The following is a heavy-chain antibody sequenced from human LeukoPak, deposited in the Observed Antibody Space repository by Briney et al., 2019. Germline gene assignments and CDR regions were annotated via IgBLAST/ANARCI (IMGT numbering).Heavy chain of an antibody. V-gene: IGHV1-2*02. CDR2: ISPNSGDT. J-gene: IGHJ4*02. CDR3: ARGELRYFDWYADY. D-gene: IGHD3-9*01. CDR1: GYTFTDYY. Sequence: AASVKVSCKASGYTFTDYYMHWVRQAPGQGLEWMGWISPNSGDTNYAQKFQGRVTMTRDTSISTGYMELSRLRSDDTAVYYCARGELRYFDWYADYWGQGTLVTVSS.